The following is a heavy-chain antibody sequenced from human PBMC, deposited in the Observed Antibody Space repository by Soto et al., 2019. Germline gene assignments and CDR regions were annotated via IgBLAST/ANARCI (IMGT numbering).Heavy chain of an antibody. J-gene: IGHJ6*02. V-gene: IGHV1-69*02. CDR1: GGTFSSYT. CDR3: ARQRGGDCHDNYYYYYGMDV. Sequence: QVQLVQSGAEVKKPGSSVKVSCKASGGTFSSYTISWVRQAPGQGLEWMGRIIPILGIANYAQKFQGRVTITADKSTSTAYMELSSLRSEDTAVYYCARQRGGDCHDNYYYYYGMDVWGQGTTVTVSS. D-gene: IGHD2-21*02. CDR2: IIPILGIA.